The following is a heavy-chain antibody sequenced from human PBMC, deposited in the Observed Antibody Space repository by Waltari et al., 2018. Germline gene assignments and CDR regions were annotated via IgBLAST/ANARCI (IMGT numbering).Heavy chain of an antibody. CDR2: IYSGGST. D-gene: IGHD2-15*01. V-gene: IGHV3-53*01. J-gene: IGHJ6*02. CDR1: GFTVSSNY. Sequence: EVQLVESGGGLIQPGGSLRLSCAASGFTVSSNYMSWVRQAPGKGLDWVSVIYSGGSTYYADSVKGRFTISRDNSKNTLYLQMNSLRAEDTAVYYCARGIRAVDYGMDVWGQGTTVTVSS. CDR3: ARGIRAVDYGMDV.